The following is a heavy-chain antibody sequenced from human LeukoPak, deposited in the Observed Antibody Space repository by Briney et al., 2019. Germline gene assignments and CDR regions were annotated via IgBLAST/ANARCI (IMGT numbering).Heavy chain of an antibody. CDR2: ISSSSSYI. CDR3: ARVRRDGYNLFDH. Sequence: GGSLRLSCAASGFTFSSYSMNWVRQAPGKGLEWVSSISSSSSYIYYADSVKGRFTISRDNAKNSLYLQMNSLRAEDTAVYYCARVRRDGYNLFDHWGQGTLVTVSS. CDR1: GFTFSSYS. V-gene: IGHV3-21*01. D-gene: IGHD5-24*01. J-gene: IGHJ4*02.